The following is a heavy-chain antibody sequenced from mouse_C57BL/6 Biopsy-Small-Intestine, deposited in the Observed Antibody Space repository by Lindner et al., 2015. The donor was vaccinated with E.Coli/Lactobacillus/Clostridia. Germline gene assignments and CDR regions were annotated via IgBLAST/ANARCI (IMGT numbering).Heavy chain of an antibody. Sequence: VQLQESGAELARPGASVKLSCKASGYTFTSYGISWVKQRTGQGLEWIGEIHPRSGNTYYNEKFKGKTTLTADKSSSTAYMELRSLTSEDSAVYFCARLTTVVAHFDYWGQGTTLTVSS. J-gene: IGHJ2*01. D-gene: IGHD1-1*01. CDR3: ARLTTVVAHFDY. V-gene: IGHV1-81*01. CDR2: IHPRSGNT. CDR1: GYTFTSYG.